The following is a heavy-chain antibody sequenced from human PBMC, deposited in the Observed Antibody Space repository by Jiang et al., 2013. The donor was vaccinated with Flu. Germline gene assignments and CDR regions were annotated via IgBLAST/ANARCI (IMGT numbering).Heavy chain of an antibody. CDR2: IIPIFGTA. CDR3: ARETTMIVVPWFDP. CDR1: FSSYA. V-gene: IGHV1-69*01. J-gene: IGHJ5*02. Sequence: FSSYAISWVRQAPGQGLEWMGGIIPIFGTANYAQKFQGRVTITADESTSTAYMELSSLRSEDTAVYYCARETTMIVVPWFDPWGQGTLVTVSS. D-gene: IGHD3-22*01.